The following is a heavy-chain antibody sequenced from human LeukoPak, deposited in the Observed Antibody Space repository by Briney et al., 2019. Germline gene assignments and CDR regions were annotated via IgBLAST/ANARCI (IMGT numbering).Heavy chain of an antibody. V-gene: IGHV4-4*02. CDR2: MNLSGTT. Sequence: SETLFLTCTVSGDSINSLDLWSWVRQPPGKGLEWIGEMNLSGTTHSNPSVKSRVTISIDKSKNQFFLNLSSVTAADTAVYYCAGLVGRYSSGLYYYYFDYWGQGTLVTVSS. D-gene: IGHD3-22*01. J-gene: IGHJ4*02. CDR1: GDSINSLDL. CDR3: AGLVGRYSSGLYYYYFDY.